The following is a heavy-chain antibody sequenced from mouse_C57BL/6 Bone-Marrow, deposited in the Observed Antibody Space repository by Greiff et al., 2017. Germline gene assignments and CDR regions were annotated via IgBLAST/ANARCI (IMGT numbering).Heavy chain of an antibody. CDR2: INPNYGTT. Sequence: EVQLQLSGPELVKPGASVKISCKASGCSFTDYNMNWVKQSNGKSLEWIGVINPNYGTTSYNQKFKGKGTLTIDQAYSTAYMQLNSLTSEDSAVYYCARRRYDYDGYWYFDVWGTGTTVTVSS. D-gene: IGHD2-4*01. V-gene: IGHV1-39*01. CDR1: GCSFTDYN. J-gene: IGHJ1*03. CDR3: ARRRYDYDGYWYFDV.